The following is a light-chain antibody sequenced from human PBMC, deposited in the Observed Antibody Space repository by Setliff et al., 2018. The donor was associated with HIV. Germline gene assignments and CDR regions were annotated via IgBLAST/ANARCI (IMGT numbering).Light chain of an antibody. J-gene: IGLJ1*01. CDR1: SSDVGAYNY. V-gene: IGLV2-14*03. Sequence: QSALAQPRSVSGSPGQSVTFSCTGSSSDVGAYNYVSWYQQNPGKAPKLTIYDVSNRPSGVSNRFSGSKSGNTASLTISGLQAEDEADYYCSSYTSSSTFYVFGTGTKVTVL. CDR2: DVS. CDR3: SSYTSSSTFYV.